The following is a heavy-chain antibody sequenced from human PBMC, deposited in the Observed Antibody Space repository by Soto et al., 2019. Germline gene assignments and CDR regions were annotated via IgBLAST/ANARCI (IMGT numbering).Heavy chain of an antibody. CDR1: GYTFTSYA. J-gene: IGHJ4*02. CDR2: INAGNGNT. D-gene: IGHD6-19*01. Sequence: QVQLVQSGAEVKKPGASVKVSCKASGYTFTSYAMHWVRQAPGQRLEWMGWINAGNGNTKYSQKFQGRVTITRDTSASTAYMELSSLRSEDTAVYYWARGYSSGWFDYWGQGTLVTVSS. CDR3: ARGYSSGWFDY. V-gene: IGHV1-3*01.